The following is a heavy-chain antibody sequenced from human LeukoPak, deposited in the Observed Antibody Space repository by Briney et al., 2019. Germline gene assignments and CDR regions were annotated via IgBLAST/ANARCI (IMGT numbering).Heavy chain of an antibody. CDR2: ISYDGSNK. CDR1: GFTFSSYV. D-gene: IGHD3-22*01. V-gene: IGHV3-30*01. J-gene: IGHJ4*02. CDR3: ARDVYPGDYYDSSGPDY. Sequence: PGGSLRLSCAASGFTFSSYVMHWVRQAPGKGLEWVAIISYDGSNKYYADSVKGRFTISRDNSKDRLYLQMNSLRAEDTAVYNCARDVYPGDYYDSSGPDYWGQGTLLSVCS.